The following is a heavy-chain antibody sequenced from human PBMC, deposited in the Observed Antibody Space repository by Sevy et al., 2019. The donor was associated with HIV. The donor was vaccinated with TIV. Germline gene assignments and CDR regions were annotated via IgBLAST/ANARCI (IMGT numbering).Heavy chain of an antibody. J-gene: IGHJ4*02. CDR1: GGSISSSNW. CDR3: ARDLGYYYDSSGYFDY. Sequence: SETLSLTCAVSGGSISSSNWWSWVRQPPWKGLEWIGEIYHSGSTNYNPSLKSRVTISVDKSKNQFSLKLSSVTAADTAVYYCARDLGYYYDSSGYFDYWGQGTLVTVSS. V-gene: IGHV4-4*02. D-gene: IGHD3-22*01. CDR2: IYHSGST.